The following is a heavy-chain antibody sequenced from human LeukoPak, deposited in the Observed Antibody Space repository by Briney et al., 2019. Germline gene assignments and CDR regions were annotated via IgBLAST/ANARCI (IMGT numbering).Heavy chain of an antibody. Sequence: SETLSVTCTVSGGSISSYYWSWIRQPGGKGLEWIGRIYTSGSTNYNPSLKSRVTMSVDTSKNQFSLKLSSVTAADTAVYYCARGVYQLLWDSSYFDYWGQGTLVTVSP. CDR2: IYTSGST. V-gene: IGHV4-4*07. J-gene: IGHJ4*02. CDR1: GGSISSYY. CDR3: ARGVYQLLWDSSYFDY. D-gene: IGHD2-2*01.